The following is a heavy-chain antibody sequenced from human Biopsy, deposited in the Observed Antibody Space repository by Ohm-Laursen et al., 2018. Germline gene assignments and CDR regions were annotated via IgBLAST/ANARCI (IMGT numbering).Heavy chain of an antibody. D-gene: IGHD3-3*01. J-gene: IGHJ4*02. CDR3: ATPFQYYDSWGGYPPFDH. V-gene: IGHV1-69*10. CDR2: IIAVSGLV. CDR1: GGTFSNYA. Sequence: SVKVSCNASGGTFSNYAISWVRQAPGEGLEWMGGIIAVSGLVNYAPKFQGRVSITADKSTTTAYMELSNLKSEDTAVYYCATPFQYYDSWGGYPPFDHWGQGTLVTVPS.